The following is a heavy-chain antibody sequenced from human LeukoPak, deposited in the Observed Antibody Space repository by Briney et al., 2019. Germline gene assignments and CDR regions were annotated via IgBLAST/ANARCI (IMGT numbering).Heavy chain of an antibody. CDR2: INPSGGST. Sequence: ASVKVSCKASGYTFTSYYMHWVRQAPGQGLEWMGIINPSGGSTSYAQKFQGEVTMTRDTSTSTVYMELSSLRSEDTAVYYCARAGIVGATTKWRYYYYYGMDVWGQGTTVTVSS. J-gene: IGHJ6*02. CDR1: GYTFTSYY. D-gene: IGHD1-26*01. CDR3: ARAGIVGATTKWRYYYYYGMDV. V-gene: IGHV1-46*01.